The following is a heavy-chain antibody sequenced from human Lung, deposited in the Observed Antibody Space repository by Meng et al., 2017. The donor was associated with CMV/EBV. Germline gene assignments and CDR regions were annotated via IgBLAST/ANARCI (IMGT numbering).Heavy chain of an antibody. CDR3: ARTSGSYFH. Sequence: SCAASGFTFSSYAMHWVRQAPGKGLEWVAVISYDGSNKYYADSVKGRFTISRDNSKNTLYLQMNSLRAEDTAVYYCARTSGSYFHWGQGTLVTGAS. J-gene: IGHJ4*02. V-gene: IGHV3-30*04. CDR1: GFTFSSYA. D-gene: IGHD1-26*01. CDR2: ISYDGSNK.